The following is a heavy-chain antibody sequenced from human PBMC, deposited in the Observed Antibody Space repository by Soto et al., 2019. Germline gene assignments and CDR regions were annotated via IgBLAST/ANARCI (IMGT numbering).Heavy chain of an antibody. J-gene: IGHJ3*02. CDR3: ARRRAGPRCWSGSAIGNDAFDI. CDR1: GGSFSGYY. V-gene: IGHV4-34*01. CDR2: INHSGST. Sequence: SETLSLTCAVYGGSFSGYYWSWIRQPPGKGLEGIGEINHSGSTNYNPSLKSRVTISVDTSKNQFSLKLSSVTAADTAVYYCARRRAGPRCWSGSAIGNDAFDIWGQATMGTVSS. D-gene: IGHD3-3*01.